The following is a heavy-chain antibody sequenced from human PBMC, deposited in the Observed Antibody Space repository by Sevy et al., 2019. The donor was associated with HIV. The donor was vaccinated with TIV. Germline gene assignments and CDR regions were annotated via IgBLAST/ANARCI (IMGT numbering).Heavy chain of an antibody. CDR1: GFTFSSYW. D-gene: IGHD3-22*01. V-gene: IGHV3-7*01. CDR2: IKQDGSEK. CDR3: AACYYDSTGAFDY. Sequence: GGSLRLSCAASGFTFSSYWMSWVRQAPGKGLEWVANIKQDGSEKYYVDSVKGQFTISRDNAKNSLYLQMNSLRDEDTAVYYCAACYYDSTGAFDYWGQGTLVTVSS. J-gene: IGHJ4*02.